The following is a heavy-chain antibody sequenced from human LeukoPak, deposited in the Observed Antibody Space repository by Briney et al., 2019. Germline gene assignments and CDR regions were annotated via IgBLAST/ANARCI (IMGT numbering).Heavy chain of an antibody. CDR2: IHPNSGAT. CDR1: GYTFTDYY. CDR3: SREDF. J-gene: IGHJ4*02. V-gene: IGHV1-2*02. Sequence: ASVKVSCKASGYTFTDYYLHWVRPASGQGLEWMGWIHPNSGATTYAQKFQGRVSMTRNTSSNTVFMELSRLTFDDTAVYYCSREDFWGQGTLVTVSS.